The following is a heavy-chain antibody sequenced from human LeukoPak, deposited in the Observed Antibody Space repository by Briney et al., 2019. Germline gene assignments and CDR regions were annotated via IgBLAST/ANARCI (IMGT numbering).Heavy chain of an antibody. CDR3: ARESGSYYPVAWFDP. D-gene: IGHD1-26*01. CDR1: GFTFSSYA. V-gene: IGHV3-23*01. Sequence: GGSLRLSCAASGFTFSSYAMSWVRQAPGKGLEWVSAISGSGGSTYYADSVKGRFTISRDNSKNTPYLQMNSLRAEDTAVYYCARESGSYYPVAWFDPWGQGTLVTVSS. CDR2: ISGSGGST. J-gene: IGHJ5*02.